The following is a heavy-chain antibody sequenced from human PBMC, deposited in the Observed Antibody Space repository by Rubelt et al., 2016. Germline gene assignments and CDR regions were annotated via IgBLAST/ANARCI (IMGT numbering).Heavy chain of an antibody. CDR1: GDTSLHF. J-gene: IGHJ6*02. V-gene: IGHV4-59*08. Sequence: QVQLQESGPGLVKPSETLSLTCAVSGDTSLHFWSWVRQPPGKGLEWIGSISNGGRTNYSPSLKSRVTISRDTSKTQISLKVTPGTSTDTAVYYCARHDNWDYDAFGDMGVWGQGTTVTVSS. D-gene: IGHD1-7*01. CDR2: ISNGGRT. CDR3: ARHDNWDYDAFGDMGV.